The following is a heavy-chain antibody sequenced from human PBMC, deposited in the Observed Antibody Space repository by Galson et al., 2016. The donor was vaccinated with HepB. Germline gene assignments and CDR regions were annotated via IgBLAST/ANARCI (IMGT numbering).Heavy chain of an antibody. CDR1: GDSISSYY. V-gene: IGHV4-59*01. D-gene: IGHD2-15*01. J-gene: IGHJ6*02. CDR2: IYYSGTT. CDR3: ARGGYSPMDV. Sequence: ETLSLTCTASGDSISSYYWSWIRQPPEKGLEWIGYIYYSGTTNYNPSLKSRVTISVDTSKNQFSLKLSSVTAADTAVYYCARGGYSPMDVWGQGTTVTVSS.